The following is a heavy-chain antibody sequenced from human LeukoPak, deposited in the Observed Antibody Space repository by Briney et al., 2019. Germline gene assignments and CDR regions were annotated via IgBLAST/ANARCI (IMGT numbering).Heavy chain of an antibody. J-gene: IGHJ4*02. D-gene: IGHD2-2*01. CDR3: ARVVVVPAAFYFDY. CDR2: IKQDGSEK. V-gene: IGHV3-7*01. Sequence: GGSLRLSCAASGFTFSIYWMSWVRQAPGKGLEWVANIKQDGSEKYYVDSVKGRFTIPRDNAKNSLYLQMNSLRAEDTAVYYCARVVVVPAAFYFDYWGQGTLVTVSS. CDR1: GFTFSIYW.